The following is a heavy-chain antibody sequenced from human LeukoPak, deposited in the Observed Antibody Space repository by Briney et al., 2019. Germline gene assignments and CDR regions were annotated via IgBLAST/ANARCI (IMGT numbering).Heavy chain of an antibody. CDR1: GGSISSSSYY. J-gene: IGHJ6*03. Sequence: SETLSLTCTVSGGSISSSSYYWGWIRQPPGTGLEWIGSIYYSGSTYYNPSLKSRVTISVDTSKNQFSLKMSSVTAADTAVYYCARTGDGYNYYNYYYMDVWGKGTTVTVTS. CDR3: ARTGDGYNYYNYYYMDV. D-gene: IGHD5-24*01. V-gene: IGHV4-39*07. CDR2: IYYSGST.